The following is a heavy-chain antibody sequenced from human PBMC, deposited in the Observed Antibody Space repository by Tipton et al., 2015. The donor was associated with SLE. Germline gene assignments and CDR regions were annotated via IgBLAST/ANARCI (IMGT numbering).Heavy chain of an antibody. CDR2: IIPIFGTA. Sequence: QSGPEVKKPGSSVKVSCKASGGTFSSYAISWVRQAPGQGLEWMGGIIPIFGTANYAQKFQGRVTMTRDTSISTAYMELSRLRSDDTAVYYCARARGEVFDIWGQGTMVTVSS. J-gene: IGHJ3*02. D-gene: IGHD3-16*01. V-gene: IGHV1-69*05. CDR1: GGTFSSYA. CDR3: ARARGEVFDI.